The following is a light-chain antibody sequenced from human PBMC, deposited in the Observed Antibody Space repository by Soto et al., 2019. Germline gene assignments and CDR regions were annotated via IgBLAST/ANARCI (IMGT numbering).Light chain of an antibody. CDR2: VAS. CDR1: QGIGNY. Sequence: DIQMTQSPSSLSASAGDRVTITCRASQGIGNYLAWYQQKPGKVPKLLIYVASTLQSGVPSRFSGSGSGTDFTLTISSLQPEDVATYYCQKYNSASSLTFGGGTTVEI. CDR3: QKYNSASSLT. J-gene: IGKJ4*01. V-gene: IGKV1-27*01.